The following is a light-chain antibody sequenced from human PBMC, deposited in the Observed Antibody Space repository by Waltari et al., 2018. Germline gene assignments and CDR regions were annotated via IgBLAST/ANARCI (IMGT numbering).Light chain of an antibody. CDR3: CSYETNSAWV. V-gene: IGLV2-23*01. CDR1: SSDFENYNL. J-gene: IGLJ3*02. CDR2: EGT. Sequence: QSALTQPASVSGSPGQSITISCTGSSSDFENYNLVSWYQQHPGKAPQLIVYEGTERPSGVSNRFSGAKSGNTASLTISGLQAEDEADYHCCSYETNSAWVFGGGTKVTVL.